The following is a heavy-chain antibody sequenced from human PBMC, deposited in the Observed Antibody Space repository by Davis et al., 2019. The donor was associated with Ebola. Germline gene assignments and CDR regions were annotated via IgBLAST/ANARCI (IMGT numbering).Heavy chain of an antibody. CDR2: IYYSGST. V-gene: IGHV4-31*03. J-gene: IGHJ6*02. D-gene: IGHD3-10*01. Sequence: LRLSCTVSGGSISSGGYYWSWLRQHPGKGLEWIGYIYYSGSTNYNPSLKSRVTISVDTSKNQFSLKLSSVTAADTAVYYCARHYSGSGSYYTYYGMDVWGQGTTVTVSS. CDR1: GGSISSGGYY. CDR3: ARHYSGSGSYYTYYGMDV.